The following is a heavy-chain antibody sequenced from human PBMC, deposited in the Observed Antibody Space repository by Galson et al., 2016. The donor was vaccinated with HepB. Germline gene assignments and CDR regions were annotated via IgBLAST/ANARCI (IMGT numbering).Heavy chain of an antibody. CDR1: GGSISSTPYY. J-gene: IGHJ4*02. CDR3: ARLRGTDDYLDS. V-gene: IGHV4-39*01. Sequence: SETLSLTCTVSGGSISSTPYYWGWIRQSPGKGLEWIGKIYYTGSTYYNPSVKSRVKISVDLSRNQFSLNLDSVTALDTAVYFCARLRGTDDYLDSWGQGTQVTVSS. D-gene: IGHD1-26*01. CDR2: IYYTGST.